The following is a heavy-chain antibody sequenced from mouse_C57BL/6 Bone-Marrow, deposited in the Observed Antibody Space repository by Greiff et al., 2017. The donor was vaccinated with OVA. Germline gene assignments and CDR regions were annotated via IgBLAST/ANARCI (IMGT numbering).Heavy chain of an antibody. D-gene: IGHD3-1*01. CDR3: ARRWAYYYAMDY. CDR1: GYTFTSYW. V-gene: IGHV1-50*01. CDR2: IDPSDSYT. Sequence: QVQLQQPGAELVKPGASVKLSCKASGYTFTSYWMQWVKQRPGQGLEWIGEIDPSDSYTNYTQKFKGKATLTVDTSSSTAYMQLSSLTSEDSAVYYCARRWAYYYAMDYWGQGTSVTVSS. J-gene: IGHJ4*01.